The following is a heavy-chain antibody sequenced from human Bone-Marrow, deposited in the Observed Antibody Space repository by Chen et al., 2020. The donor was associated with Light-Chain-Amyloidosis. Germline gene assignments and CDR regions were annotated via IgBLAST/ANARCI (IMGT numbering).Heavy chain of an antibody. CDR3: ARLYCSGGSCRYYYYYMDV. D-gene: IGHD2-15*01. Sequence: QLQLQESGPGLVKPSETLSLTCTVSGGSISSSSYYWGWIRQPPGKGLEWIGSIYYSGSTYYNPSLKSRVTISVDPSKNQFSLRLSSVTAADTAVYYCARLYCSGGSCRYYYYYMDVWGKGTTVTVSS. V-gene: IGHV4-39*01. CDR1: GGSISSSSYY. J-gene: IGHJ6*03. CDR2: IYYSGST.